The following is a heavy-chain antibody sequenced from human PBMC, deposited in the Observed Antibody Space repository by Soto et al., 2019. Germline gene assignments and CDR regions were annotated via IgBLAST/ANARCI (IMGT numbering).Heavy chain of an antibody. Sequence: QVQLVQSGPELKKPGASVKVSCKASGYSFSGYGISWVRQAPGRGLEWMGWISGYNGNTNYAQKFPGRVTMTTDTSTSTAHMDLRSLTSDDTAVYYCAKDNTATSPSRYRFGMDVWGPGTTIIVS. V-gene: IGHV1-18*01. CDR3: AKDNTATSPSRYRFGMDV. CDR2: ISGYNGNT. D-gene: IGHD4-17*01. CDR1: GYSFSGYG. J-gene: IGHJ6*02.